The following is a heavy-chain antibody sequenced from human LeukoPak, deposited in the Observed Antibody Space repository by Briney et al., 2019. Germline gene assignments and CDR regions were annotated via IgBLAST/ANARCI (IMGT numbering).Heavy chain of an antibody. D-gene: IGHD4-23*01. J-gene: IGHJ4*02. Sequence: GASVKVSCKASGYTFTSYYMHWVRQAPGQGLEWMGRIIPILGIANYAQKFQGRVTITADKSTSTAYMELSSLRSEDTAVYYCARSTYGGNDYWGQGTLVTVSS. CDR3: ARSTYGGNDY. CDR2: IIPILGIA. CDR1: GYTFTSYY. V-gene: IGHV1-69*02.